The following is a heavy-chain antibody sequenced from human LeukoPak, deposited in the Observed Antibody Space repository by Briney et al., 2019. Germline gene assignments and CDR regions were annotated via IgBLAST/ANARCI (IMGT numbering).Heavy chain of an antibody. CDR2: IIAYNGNT. J-gene: IGHJ4*02. CDR3: ARDLRDSSGYNGYYFDY. D-gene: IGHD3-22*01. Sequence: ASVKVSCKASGYTFTSYGISWVRQAPGQGLEWMGWIIAYNGNTNYAQKLQGRVTMTTDTSTSTAYMELRSLRSDDTAVYYCARDLRDSSGYNGYYFDYWGQGTLVTVSS. V-gene: IGHV1-18*01. CDR1: GYTFTSYG.